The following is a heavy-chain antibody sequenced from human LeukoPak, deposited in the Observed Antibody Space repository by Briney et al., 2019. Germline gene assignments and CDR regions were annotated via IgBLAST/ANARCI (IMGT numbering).Heavy chain of an antibody. CDR1: GFTFSNFA. D-gene: IGHD3-22*01. Sequence: GGSLRLSCAASGFTFSNFAMSWVRQPPGKGLEWVSAISGSGGSTYYADSVKGRFTISRDKSKNTLYLQMNSLRADDTAVYYCAKHLATMITNFDYWGQGTLVAVSS. CDR3: AKHLATMITNFDY. CDR2: ISGSGGST. V-gene: IGHV3-23*01. J-gene: IGHJ4*02.